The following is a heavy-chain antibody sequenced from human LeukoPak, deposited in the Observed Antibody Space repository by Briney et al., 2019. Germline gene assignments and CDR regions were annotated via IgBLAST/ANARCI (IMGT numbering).Heavy chain of an antibody. CDR2: IYPGDSDT. Sequence: GESLQISCQGSGYSFSSHWIGWVRQLPGKGLEWMGIIYPGDSDTRYSPSFQGQVTISADKSISTAYLQWSSLKASDTAMYYCARQDGDYFDYWGQGTLVTVSS. D-gene: IGHD3-16*01. J-gene: IGHJ4*02. CDR1: GYSFSSHW. V-gene: IGHV5-51*01. CDR3: ARQDGDYFDY.